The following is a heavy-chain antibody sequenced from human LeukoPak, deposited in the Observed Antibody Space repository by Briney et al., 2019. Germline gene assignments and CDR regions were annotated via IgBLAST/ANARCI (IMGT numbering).Heavy chain of an antibody. J-gene: IGHJ4*02. CDR2: ISSSSSYT. CDR1: GFTFSDYY. CDR3: ARPTMVRGVYFDY. V-gene: IGHV3-11*06. Sequence: PGGSLRLSCAASGFTFSDYYMSWVRQAAGKGLEWVSYISSSSSYTNYADSVKGRFTISRNNAKNSLYLQMNSLRAEDTAVYYCARPTMVRGVYFDYWGQGTLVTVSS. D-gene: IGHD3-10*01.